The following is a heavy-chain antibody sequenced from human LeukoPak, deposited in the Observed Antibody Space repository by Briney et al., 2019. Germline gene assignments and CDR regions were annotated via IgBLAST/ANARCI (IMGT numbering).Heavy chain of an antibody. V-gene: IGHV3-30-3*01. CDR1: GFTFRNYV. CDR3: AKSHSSSWYRPPFDY. Sequence: QSGGSLRLSCAASGFTFRNYVIHWVRQAPGKGLEWVAVTSSDLNVKLYADSVKGRFTISRDNSKNTLYLQMNSLRAEDTAVYFCAKSHSSSWYRPPFDYWGQGTLVTVSS. CDR2: TSSDLNVK. D-gene: IGHD6-13*01. J-gene: IGHJ4*02.